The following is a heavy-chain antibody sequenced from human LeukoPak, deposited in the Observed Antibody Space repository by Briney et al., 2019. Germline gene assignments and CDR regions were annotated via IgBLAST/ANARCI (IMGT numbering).Heavy chain of an antibody. CDR3: ARQAGGIAAPGTRPSDY. Sequence: SETLSLTCAVYGGSFSGYYWSWIRQPPGKGLEWIGEINHSGSTNYNPSLKSRVTISVDTSKNQFSLKLSSVTAADTAVYYCARQAGGIAAPGTRPSDYWGQGTLVTVSS. D-gene: IGHD6-13*01. J-gene: IGHJ4*01. CDR1: GGSFSGYY. V-gene: IGHV4-34*01. CDR2: INHSGST.